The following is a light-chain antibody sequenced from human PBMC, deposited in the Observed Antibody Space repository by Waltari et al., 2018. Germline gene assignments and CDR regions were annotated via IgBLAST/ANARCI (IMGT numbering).Light chain of an antibody. J-gene: IGKJ3*01. CDR3: QQYYTNPIT. Sequence: DIVMTQSPDSLPVSLGERATINCKSSQSVLYSFNHKNYLAWYQQKPGHSPKLLISWASTRESGVPDRFSGSGSGTDFTLTISSLQAEDVAVYYCQQYYTNPITFGPGTKVELK. CDR1: QSVLYSFNHKNY. CDR2: WAS. V-gene: IGKV4-1*01.